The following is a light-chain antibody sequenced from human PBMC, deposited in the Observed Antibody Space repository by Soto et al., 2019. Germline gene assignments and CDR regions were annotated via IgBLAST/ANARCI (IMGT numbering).Light chain of an antibody. CDR2: QVS. V-gene: IGKV2-30*01. J-gene: IGKJ1*01. Sequence: DVVLTQSPLSLPVTLGQPASISCRSSQSLVYSDGNTYLNWFQQRPGQSPRRLIYQVSDRDSGVPERFSGSGSGTDFTLKISGVEADDVGVYYCMQGTHWPWTFGQGTKVEIK. CDR1: QSLVYSDGNTY. CDR3: MQGTHWPWT.